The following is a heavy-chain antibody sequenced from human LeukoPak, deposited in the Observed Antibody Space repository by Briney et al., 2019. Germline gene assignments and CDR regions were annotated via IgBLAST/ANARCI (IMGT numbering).Heavy chain of an antibody. D-gene: IGHD3-22*01. CDR2: IIPILGIA. J-gene: IGHJ3*02. CDR1: GGTFSSYA. V-gene: IGHV1-69*04. Sequence: SVKVSCKASGGTFSSYAISWVRQAPGHGLEWMGRIIPILGIANYAQKFQGRVTITADKSTSTAYMELSSLRSEDTAVYYCARTRGYYYDSSGYLDAFDIWGQGTMVTVSS. CDR3: ARTRGYYYDSSGYLDAFDI.